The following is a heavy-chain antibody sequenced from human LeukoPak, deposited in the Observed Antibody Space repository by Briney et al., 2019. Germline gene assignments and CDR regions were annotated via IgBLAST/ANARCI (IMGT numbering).Heavy chain of an antibody. Sequence: GRSLRLSCAASGFTFSSYAMHWVRQAPGKGLEWVAIISYDGSNKYYADSVKGRFTISRDNAKNSLYLQMNSLRAEDTAVYYCARAVVVAWSERRPGYYYMDVWGKGTTVTVSS. J-gene: IGHJ6*03. CDR3: ARAVVVAWSERRPGYYYMDV. D-gene: IGHD3-22*01. CDR2: ISYDGSNK. V-gene: IGHV3-30*04. CDR1: GFTFSSYA.